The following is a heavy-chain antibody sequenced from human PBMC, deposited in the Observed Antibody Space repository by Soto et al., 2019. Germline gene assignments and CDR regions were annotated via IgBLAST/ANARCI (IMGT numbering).Heavy chain of an antibody. CDR3: ARRRTSYGMDV. CDR1: GGSISTYNYY. J-gene: IGHJ6*02. V-gene: IGHV4-39*01. Sequence: QLQLQESGPGLVKPSETLSLTCAVSGGSISTYNYYWGWIRQPPGKGLEWIGSIDCSGSTYYNPSLKSRVTISVDASKNQFSLKVSSGTAADTAVYYCARRRTSYGMDVWGQGTTVTVSS. CDR2: IDCSGST.